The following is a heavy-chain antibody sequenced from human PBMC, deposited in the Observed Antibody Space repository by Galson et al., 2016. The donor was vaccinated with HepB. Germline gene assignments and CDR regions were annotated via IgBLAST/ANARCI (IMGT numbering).Heavy chain of an antibody. CDR2: IWYDGSSK. CDR3: AKGSGRAGYNCVPIES. Sequence: SLRLSCAASGFTFSKYGMHWVRQAPGKGLEWVAGIWYDGSSKNYADSVKGRFIIFRDNSRNTLYLEMNSLRAEDTAVYYCAKGSGRAGYNCVPIESWGQGTLVPISS. CDR1: GFTFSKYG. D-gene: IGHD1-20*01. V-gene: IGHV3-33*06. J-gene: IGHJ4*02.